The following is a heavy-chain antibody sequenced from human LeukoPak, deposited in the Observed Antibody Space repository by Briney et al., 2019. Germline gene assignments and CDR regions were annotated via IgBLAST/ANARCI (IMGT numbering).Heavy chain of an antibody. CDR2: ISGSGGST. V-gene: IGHV3-23*01. CDR1: GFTFSSYG. D-gene: IGHD5-18*01. Sequence: GGSLRLSCAASGFTFSSYGMHWVRQAPGKGLEWVSAISGSGGSTFYADSVKGRFTISRDNSKNTLYLQVNILRAEDTAVYYCAKFDGVQLWLPYYYYYMDVWGKGTTVTVSS. CDR3: AKFDGVQLWLPYYYYYMDV. J-gene: IGHJ6*03.